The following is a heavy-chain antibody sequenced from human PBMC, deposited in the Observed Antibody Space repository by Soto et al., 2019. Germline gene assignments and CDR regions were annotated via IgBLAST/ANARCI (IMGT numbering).Heavy chain of an antibody. CDR3: AKPDRGRVGLKPEAFDI. CDR2: ISGSGGST. V-gene: IGHV3-23*01. Sequence: EVQLLESGGGLVQPGGSLRLSCAASGFAFSSYAMSWVRQAPGKGLEWVSAISGSGGSTYYADSVKGRFTISRDNSKNTLYLQMNSLRAEDTAVYYCAKPDRGRVGLKPEAFDILGQGTMGTVSS. J-gene: IGHJ3*02. D-gene: IGHD3-16*01. CDR1: GFAFSSYA.